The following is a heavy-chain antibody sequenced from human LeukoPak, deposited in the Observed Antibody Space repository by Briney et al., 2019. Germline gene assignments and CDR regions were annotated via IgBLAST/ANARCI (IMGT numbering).Heavy chain of an antibody. D-gene: IGHD2-21*01. CDR2: MWYDGSNK. CDR3: AKLALDYRDMDGDDY. Sequence: PGRSLSLSCAASGFTFSSYGMHWVAQAPGKGLEWVAVMWYDGSNKYYADSVKGRFTISRDNSKNTLYLQMNSLRAEDTAVYYCAKLALDYRDMDGDDYWSQGTLVTVSS. CDR1: GFTFSSYG. J-gene: IGHJ4*02. V-gene: IGHV3-33*06.